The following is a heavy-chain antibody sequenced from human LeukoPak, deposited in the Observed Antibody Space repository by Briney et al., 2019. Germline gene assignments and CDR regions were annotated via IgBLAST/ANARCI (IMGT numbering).Heavy chain of an antibody. CDR1: GFTFSSYG. V-gene: IGHV3-30*02. D-gene: IGHD6-13*01. CDR3: AKSRYSSSWYLVDY. Sequence: GGSLRLSCAASGFTFSSYGMHWVRQAPGKGLEWVAFIQYDGSNKYYADSVKGRFTISRDNSKNTLYLQMNSLRAEDTAVYYCAKSRYSSSWYLVDYWGQGTLVTVSS. CDR2: IQYDGSNK. J-gene: IGHJ4*02.